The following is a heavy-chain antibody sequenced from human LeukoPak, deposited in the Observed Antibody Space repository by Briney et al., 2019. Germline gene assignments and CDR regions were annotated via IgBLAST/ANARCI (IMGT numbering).Heavy chain of an antibody. Sequence: PGGYLRLSCAASGFTVSNNYMSWVRQAPGKGLEWVSAVYDGDTTYYADSVKGRFTISRDNSKNTLYLQINSLRVEDTAVYFCARDRLLYLDYWGQGTPVTVSS. D-gene: IGHD2-21*02. CDR2: VYDGDTT. CDR1: GFTVSNNY. CDR3: ARDRLLYLDY. V-gene: IGHV3-53*01. J-gene: IGHJ4*02.